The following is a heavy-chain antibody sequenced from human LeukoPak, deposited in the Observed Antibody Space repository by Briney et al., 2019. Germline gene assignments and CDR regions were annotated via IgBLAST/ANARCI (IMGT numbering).Heavy chain of an antibody. D-gene: IGHD6-19*01. V-gene: IGHV4-39*01. J-gene: IGHJ4*02. Sequence: PSETLPLTCTVSGGSITSISYYWGWIRQPPGKGLEWIGSIYYSGSTYYNPSLKTRVTVSVDTSKNQFSLKLSSVTAADTAVYYCARQDSSGWYFNDYWGQGTLVTVSS. CDR1: GGSITSISYY. CDR2: IYYSGST. CDR3: ARQDSSGWYFNDY.